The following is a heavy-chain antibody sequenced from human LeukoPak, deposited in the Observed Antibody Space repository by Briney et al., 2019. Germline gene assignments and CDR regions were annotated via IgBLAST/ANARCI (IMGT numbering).Heavy chain of an antibody. D-gene: IGHD3-16*02. CDR2: IRYDGSNK. V-gene: IGHV3-30*02. CDR3: ARGYRPDTPELSDAFDI. CDR1: GFTFSSYG. Sequence: GGSLRLSCAASGFTFSSYGMHWVRQAPGKGLEWVAFIRYDGSNKYYADSVKGRFTISRDNSKNTLYLQMNSLRAGDTAVYYCARGYRPDTPELSDAFDIWGQGTMVTVSS. J-gene: IGHJ3*02.